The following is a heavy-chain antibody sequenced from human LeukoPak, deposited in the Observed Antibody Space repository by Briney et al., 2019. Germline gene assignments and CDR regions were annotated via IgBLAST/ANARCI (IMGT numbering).Heavy chain of an antibody. Sequence: SETLSLTCTVSDGSFSGYYWTWIRRPAWNELEWIGRISASASTNYNPSLKSRVTISVDTSKNQFSLNLSSVTAADTAVYHCARWLPTPRYFDYWGQGFLVTVSS. CDR2: ISASAST. V-gene: IGHV4-4*07. J-gene: IGHJ4*02. D-gene: IGHD2-15*01. CDR1: DGSFSGYY. CDR3: ARWLPTPRYFDY.